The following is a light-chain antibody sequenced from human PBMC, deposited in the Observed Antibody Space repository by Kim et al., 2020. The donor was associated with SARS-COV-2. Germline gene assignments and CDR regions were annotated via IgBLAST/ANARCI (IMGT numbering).Light chain of an antibody. CDR2: DAS. CDR3: QQYNSYPA. Sequence: GDRVTITCRASQSISSWLAWYQQKPGKAPKLLIYDASSLESGVPSRFSGSVSGTEFTLTISSLQPDDFATYYCQQYNSYPAFGQGTKVDIK. J-gene: IGKJ1*01. V-gene: IGKV1-5*01. CDR1: QSISSW.